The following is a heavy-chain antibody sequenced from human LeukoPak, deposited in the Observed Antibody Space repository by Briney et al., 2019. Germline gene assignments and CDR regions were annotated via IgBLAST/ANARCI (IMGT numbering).Heavy chain of an antibody. Sequence: GGSLRLSCAASGFTFSSYAMSWVRQAPGKGLEWVSAISGSGGSTYYADSVKGRFTISRDNSKNTLCLQMNSLRAEDTAVYYCAKGSRHGYDFWSGYYPLAFDIWGQGTMVTVSS. J-gene: IGHJ3*02. CDR2: ISGSGGST. CDR3: AKGSRHGYDFWSGYYPLAFDI. CDR1: GFTFSSYA. V-gene: IGHV3-23*01. D-gene: IGHD3-3*01.